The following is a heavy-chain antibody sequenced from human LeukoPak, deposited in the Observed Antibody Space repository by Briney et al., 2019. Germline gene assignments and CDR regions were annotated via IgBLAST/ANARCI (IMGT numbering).Heavy chain of an antibody. CDR2: ISSSSSYI. CDR3: ARADDGSYEYYFDY. J-gene: IGHJ4*02. D-gene: IGHD1-26*01. CDR1: GFTFSSYS. V-gene: IGHV3-21*01. Sequence: GGSLRLSCAASGFTFSSYSMNWVRQAPGKGLEWVSSISSSSSYIYYADSVKGRFTISRDNAKNSLYLQMNSLRAEDTAVYYCARADDGSYEYYFDYWGQGTPVTVSS.